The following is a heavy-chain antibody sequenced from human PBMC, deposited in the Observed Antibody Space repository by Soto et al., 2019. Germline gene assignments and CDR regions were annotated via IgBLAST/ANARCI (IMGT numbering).Heavy chain of an antibody. CDR3: ASGSGSHEHYYYYGMDV. V-gene: IGHV1-69*06. J-gene: IGHJ6*02. Sequence: ASVKVSCKASGGTFSSYAISWVRQAPGQGLEWMGGIIPIFGTANYAQKFQGRVTITADKSTSTAYMELSSLRSEDTAVDYCASGSGSHEHYYYYGMDVWGQGTTVTVSS. CDR2: IIPIFGTA. CDR1: GGTFSSYA. D-gene: IGHD1-26*01.